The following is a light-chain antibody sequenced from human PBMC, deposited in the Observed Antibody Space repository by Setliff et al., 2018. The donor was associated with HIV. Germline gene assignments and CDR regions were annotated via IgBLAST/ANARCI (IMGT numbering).Light chain of an antibody. CDR1: SGDVGRYNL. CDR3: CSNTGSNTYV. Sequence: QSALTQPASVSGSPGQSITISCTGTSGDVGRYNLVSWYQQQPGKPPKLMIYQASKRPSGVSNRFSGSKSGNTASLTISGLQAEDEVDYYCCSNTGSNTYVFGTGTKVTVL. CDR2: QAS. V-gene: IGLV2-23*01. J-gene: IGLJ1*01.